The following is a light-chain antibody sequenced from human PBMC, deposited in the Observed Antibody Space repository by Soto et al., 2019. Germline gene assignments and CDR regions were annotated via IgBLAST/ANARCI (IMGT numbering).Light chain of an antibody. CDR2: VNSDGSH. J-gene: IGLJ3*02. CDR1: SGHNTYT. CDR3: QAWGTGIRV. Sequence: QPVLTQSPSASASLGASVKLTCTLSSGHNTYTIAWHQQQPEKGPRYLMRVNSDGSHIKGDGIPDRFSGSSSGTERYLSISSLQSEDEADYYCQAWGTGIRVFGGGTKLTVL. V-gene: IGLV4-69*01.